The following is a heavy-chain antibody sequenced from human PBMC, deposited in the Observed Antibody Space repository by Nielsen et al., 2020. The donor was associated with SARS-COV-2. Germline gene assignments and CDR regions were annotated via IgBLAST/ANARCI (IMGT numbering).Heavy chain of an antibody. J-gene: IGHJ6*02. V-gene: IGHV3-53*01. CDR1: GFTVSRNY. Sequence: LKISCAASGFTVSRNYMSWVRQAPGKGLAWVSVIHEDGSSYYADSVEGRFTISRDNSKNILDLHMNSLRAEDTAVYYCVRDKDSTTENLRMDVWGQGTTVTVSS. D-gene: IGHD4-17*01. CDR2: IHEDGSS. CDR3: VRDKDSTTENLRMDV.